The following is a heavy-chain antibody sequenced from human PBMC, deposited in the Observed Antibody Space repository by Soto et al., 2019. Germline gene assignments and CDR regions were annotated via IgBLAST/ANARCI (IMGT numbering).Heavy chain of an antibody. J-gene: IGHJ4*02. V-gene: IGHV3-53*01. CDR2: IYSGGST. D-gene: IGHD2-8*01. CDR3: ARDRSHCINGVCYTGSDY. CDR1: GFTVSSNY. Sequence: GGSLRLSCAASGFTVSSNYMSWVRQAPGKGLEWVSVIYSGGSTYYADSVKGRFTISRDNSKNTLFLQMNSLRAEDTAVYYCARDRSHCINGVCYTGSDYWGRGTLVTVSS.